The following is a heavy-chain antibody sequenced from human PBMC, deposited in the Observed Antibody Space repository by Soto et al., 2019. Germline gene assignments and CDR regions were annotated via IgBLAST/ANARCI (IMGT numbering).Heavy chain of an antibody. V-gene: IGHV1-69*01. J-gene: IGHJ5*02. Sequence: QVQLVQSGAEVKKPGSPVKVSCKASGGTFSSYAISWVRQAPGQGLEWMGGIIPIFGTANYAQKFQGRVTITADESTSTAYMELSSLRSEDTAVYYCARSPYYYDSSGYEGWFDPWGQGTLVTVSS. D-gene: IGHD3-22*01. CDR1: GGTFSSYA. CDR3: ARSPYYYDSSGYEGWFDP. CDR2: IIPIFGTA.